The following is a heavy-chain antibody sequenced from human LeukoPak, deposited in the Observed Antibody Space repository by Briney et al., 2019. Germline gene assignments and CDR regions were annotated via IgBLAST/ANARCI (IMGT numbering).Heavy chain of an antibody. CDR2: IYYSGST. J-gene: IGHJ4*02. Sequence: KSSETLSLTCTVSGGSISSYYWSWIRQPPGKGLEWIGYIYYSGSTNYNPSLKSRVTISVDTSKNQFSLKLSSVTAADTAVYYCARGVGRYYDSSGYYYWGQGTLVTASS. D-gene: IGHD3-22*01. CDR1: GGSISSYY. CDR3: ARGVGRYYDSSGYYY. V-gene: IGHV4-59*01.